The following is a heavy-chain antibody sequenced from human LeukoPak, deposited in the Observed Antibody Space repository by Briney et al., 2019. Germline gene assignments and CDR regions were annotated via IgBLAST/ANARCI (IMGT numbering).Heavy chain of an antibody. CDR2: THSGGTT. J-gene: IGHJ6*02. Sequence: QSGGSLRLSCAASGFTVSSNYMSWVRQAPGKGLEWVSITHSGGTTNYVGSVKGRFTISRDNSRNTLYLQMNSLRAEDTAVYYCARDCSSSCSPYYGMDVWGQGTTVTVSS. D-gene: IGHD2-2*01. CDR3: ARDCSSSCSPYYGMDV. V-gene: IGHV3-53*01. CDR1: GFTVSSNY.